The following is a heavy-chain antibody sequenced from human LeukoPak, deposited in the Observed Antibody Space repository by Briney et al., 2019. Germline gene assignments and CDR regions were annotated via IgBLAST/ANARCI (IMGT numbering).Heavy chain of an antibody. CDR1: GYTFTGYY. V-gene: IGHV1-2*02. Sequence: ASVKVSCKASGYTFTGYYMHWVRQAPGQGLEWMGWINPNSGGTNYAQKFQGRVTMTRDTSISTAYMELSRLRSDDTAVYYCAREVRWEMATISLPEPQYDYWGQGTLVTVSS. CDR3: AREVRWEMATISLPEPQYDY. J-gene: IGHJ4*02. D-gene: IGHD5-24*01. CDR2: INPNSGGT.